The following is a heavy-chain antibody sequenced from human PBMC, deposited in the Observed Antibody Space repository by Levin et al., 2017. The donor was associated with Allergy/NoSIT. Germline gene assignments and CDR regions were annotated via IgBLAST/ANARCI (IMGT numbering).Heavy chain of an antibody. CDR1: GGSFSGSY. V-gene: IGHV4-34*01. Sequence: SQTLSLTCAVYGGSFSGSYWSWIRQPPGKGLEWIGEINHSGSTNYNPSLKSRVTISVDTSKNQFSLKLSSVTAADTAVYYCARGPARNFWRGEGFDPWGQGTLVTVSS. D-gene: IGHD3-3*01. J-gene: IGHJ5*02. CDR2: INHSGST. CDR3: ARGPARNFWRGEGFDP.